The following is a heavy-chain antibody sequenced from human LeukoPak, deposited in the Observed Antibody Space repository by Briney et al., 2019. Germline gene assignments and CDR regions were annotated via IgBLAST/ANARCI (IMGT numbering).Heavy chain of an antibody. CDR1: GGSISSYY. D-gene: IGHD2-2*01. CDR2: IYYSGST. Sequence: SETLSLTCTVSGGSISSYYWSWIRQPPGKGLEWIGYIYYSGSTNYNPSLKSRVTISVDTSKNQLSLKLSSVTAADTAVYYCARRQYAENAFDIWGQGTMVTVSS. V-gene: IGHV4-59*08. J-gene: IGHJ3*02. CDR3: ARRQYAENAFDI.